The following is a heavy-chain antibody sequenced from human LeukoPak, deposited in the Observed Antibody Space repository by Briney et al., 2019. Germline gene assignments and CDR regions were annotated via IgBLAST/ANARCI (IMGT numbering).Heavy chain of an antibody. V-gene: IGHV1-2*02. J-gene: IGHJ5*02. CDR1: GYTFTVYY. D-gene: IGHD3-3*01. CDR3: ASGVVTHPHGGS. CDR2: INPNSCGT. Sequence: ASVKVSCKASGYTFTVYYMHWVRQAPGQGLEWMGWINPNSCGTNYAQKFQGRVTMTRDTSINTPYMELSRLRSDATAVYYCASGVVTHPHGGSWGRGTLVTVSS.